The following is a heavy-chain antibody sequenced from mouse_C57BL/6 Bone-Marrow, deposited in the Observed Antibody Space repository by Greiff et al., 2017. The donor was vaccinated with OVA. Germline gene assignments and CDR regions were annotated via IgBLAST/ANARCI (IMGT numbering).Heavy chain of an antibody. CDR2: IYPSDSET. V-gene: IGHV1-61*01. D-gene: IGHD3-2*02. J-gene: IGHJ4*01. Sequence: VQLQQPGAELVRPGSSVKLSCKASGYTFTSYWMDWVKQRPGQGLEWIGNIYPSDSETHYNQKFKDQATLTVDKSSSTAYMQLSSLTSADSAVFYCARRLLIRGYYAMDDWGQGTAVTVSA. CDR1: GYTFTSYW. CDR3: ARRLLIRGYYAMDD.